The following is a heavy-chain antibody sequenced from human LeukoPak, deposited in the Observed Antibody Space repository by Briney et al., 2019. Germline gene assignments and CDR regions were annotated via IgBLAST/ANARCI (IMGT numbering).Heavy chain of an antibody. J-gene: IGHJ4*02. Sequence: PGGSLRLSCAASGFTFSDYYMSWIRQAPGKGLVWVSYISSSGSTIYYADSVKGRFTISRDNAKNSLYLQMNSLRAGDTALYHCARTSSGGELFLDYWGQGTLVTVSS. CDR1: GFTFSDYY. CDR2: ISSSGSTI. V-gene: IGHV3-11*01. D-gene: IGHD6-19*01. CDR3: ARTSSGGELFLDY.